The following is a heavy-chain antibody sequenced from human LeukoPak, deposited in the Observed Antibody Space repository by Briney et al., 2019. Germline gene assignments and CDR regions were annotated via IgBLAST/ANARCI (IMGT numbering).Heavy chain of an antibody. CDR1: GFTFSDYY. Sequence: GGSLRLSCAASGFTFSDYYMSWIRQAPGKGLEWVSAISGSGGSTYYADSVKGRLTISRDNSKNTLYLQMNSLRAEDTAVYYCAKDPRVDYGPIGYYFDYWGQGTLVTVSS. V-gene: IGHV3-23*01. J-gene: IGHJ4*02. CDR3: AKDPRVDYGPIGYYFDY. D-gene: IGHD4-17*01. CDR2: ISGSGGST.